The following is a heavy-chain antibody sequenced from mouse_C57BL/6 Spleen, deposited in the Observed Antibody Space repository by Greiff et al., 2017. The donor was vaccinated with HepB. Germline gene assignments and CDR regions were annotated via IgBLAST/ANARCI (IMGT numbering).Heavy chain of an antibody. CDR3: ARGMYDYPYYFDY. J-gene: IGHJ2*01. CDR2: IDPEDGET. D-gene: IGHD2-4*01. Sequence: QGVEWIGRIDPEDGETKYAPKFQGKATITADTSSNTAYLQLSSLTSEDTAVYYCARGMYDYPYYFDYWGQGTTLTVSS. V-gene: IGHV14-2*01.